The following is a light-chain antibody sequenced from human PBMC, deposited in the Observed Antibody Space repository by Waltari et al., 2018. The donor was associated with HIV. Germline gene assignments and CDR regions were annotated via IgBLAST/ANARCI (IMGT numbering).Light chain of an antibody. CDR1: QSVLYSSNNKNY. CDR2: WSS. Sequence: DIVMTQSPDSLAVSLGERATIDCKSSQSVLYSSNNKNYLAWYQQRPGQSPRMIIYWSSTREAGVHDRFSGSGSGTDFNLTISSLQAEDVAVYYCQQYFTTPWTFGQGTKVEIK. CDR3: QQYFTTPWT. J-gene: IGKJ1*01. V-gene: IGKV4-1*01.